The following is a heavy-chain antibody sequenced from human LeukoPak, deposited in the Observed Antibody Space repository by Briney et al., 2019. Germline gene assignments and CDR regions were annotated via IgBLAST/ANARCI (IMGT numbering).Heavy chain of an antibody. D-gene: IGHD5-18*01. V-gene: IGHV3-23*01. CDR1: GFTFSSYV. J-gene: IGHJ6*02. CDR3: AKVASQRGYSYGYYYYGMDV. Sequence: GGSLRLSCAASGFTFSSYVMSWVRQAPGKGLEWVSGISGSGGSTFYPDSVKGRFTISRDNSKNTLYLQMNSLRAEDTAVYYCAKVASQRGYSYGYYYYGMDVWGQGTTVTVSS. CDR2: ISGSGGST.